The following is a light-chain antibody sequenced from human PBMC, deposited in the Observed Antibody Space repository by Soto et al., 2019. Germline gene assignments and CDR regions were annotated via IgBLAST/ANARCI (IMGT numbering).Light chain of an antibody. Sequence: EVVMTQSPATLSVSPGEGATLSCRASQDVRSNLAWYRQQPGQTPRLLVYGASTRATGIPDRFSGSGSGTDFTLTISRLEPEDFAVYYCQQYGSSGTFGQGTKVDIK. CDR3: QQYGSSGT. V-gene: IGKV3-20*01. J-gene: IGKJ1*01. CDR2: GAS. CDR1: QDVRSN.